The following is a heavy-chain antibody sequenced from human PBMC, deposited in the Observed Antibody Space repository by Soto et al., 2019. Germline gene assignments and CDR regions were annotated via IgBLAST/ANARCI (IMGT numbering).Heavy chain of an antibody. Sequence: SETLSLTCTVSDYSIISGYYWAWIRQPPGKGLEWFGNIYHSGSTYYNPSLKSRVTISVDTSKKQFSLKLTSVTAADTAVYYCARNNGGDFSPDSWGQGTLVTVSS. D-gene: IGHD2-21*02. CDR3: ARNNGGDFSPDS. CDR2: IYHSGST. V-gene: IGHV4-38-2*02. CDR1: DYSIISGYY. J-gene: IGHJ4*02.